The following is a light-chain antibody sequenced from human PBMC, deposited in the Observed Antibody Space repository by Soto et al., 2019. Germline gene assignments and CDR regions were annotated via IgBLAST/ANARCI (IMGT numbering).Light chain of an antibody. CDR2: GAS. J-gene: IGKJ1*01. CDR3: QQYASSVT. V-gene: IGKV3-20*01. Sequence: EILLTQSPDSLSLSPRDRATLSCRASQSFSSTFFAWYQQKPGQAPRLLIYGASSRATGIPDRFSGSGSGTDFTLTISRLEPEDFAVYYCQQYASSVTFGQGTKLEIK. CDR1: QSFSSTF.